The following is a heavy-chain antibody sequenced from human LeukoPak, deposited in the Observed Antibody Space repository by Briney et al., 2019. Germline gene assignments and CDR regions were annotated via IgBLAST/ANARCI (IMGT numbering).Heavy chain of an antibody. CDR3: ARPMLPGVINAFDI. CDR1: GYSFTNYW. V-gene: IGHV5-51*01. Sequence: GASLQISCKGSGYSFTNYWIGWVRQMPGKGLEWMGIIYPGDSDTRYSPSFQGQVTITADKSISTAYLQWSSLEASDTAIYYCARPMLPGVINAFDIWGQGTMVTVSS. D-gene: IGHD3-10*01. J-gene: IGHJ3*02. CDR2: IYPGDSDT.